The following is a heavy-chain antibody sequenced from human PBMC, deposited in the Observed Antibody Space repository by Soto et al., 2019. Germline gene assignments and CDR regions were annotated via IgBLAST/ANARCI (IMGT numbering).Heavy chain of an antibody. D-gene: IGHD3-10*01. CDR1: GFTFSSHA. V-gene: IGHV3-23*01. Sequence: GVCLRLSCAAAGFTFSSHAMSWVRQAPGKGLEWVSAISGSGGSTYYADSVKGRFTISRDNSKNTLYLQMNSLRAEDTAVYYCAKEIGGIVWFDPWGQGTLVTVSS. CDR2: ISGSGGST. CDR3: AKEIGGIVWFDP. J-gene: IGHJ5*02.